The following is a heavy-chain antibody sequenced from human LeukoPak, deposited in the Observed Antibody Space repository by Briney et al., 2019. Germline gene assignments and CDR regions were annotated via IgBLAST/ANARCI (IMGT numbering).Heavy chain of an antibody. CDR2: ISGSGGST. V-gene: IGHV3-23*01. Sequence: GGSLRLSCAASGFTFSSYAMSWVRQAPGKRLEWVSAISGSGGSTYYADSVKGRFTISRDNSKNTLYLQMNSLRAEDTAVYYCAKAVWQPIDAFDIWGQGTMVTVSS. D-gene: IGHD2-21*01. CDR3: AKAVWQPIDAFDI. CDR1: GFTFSSYA. J-gene: IGHJ3*02.